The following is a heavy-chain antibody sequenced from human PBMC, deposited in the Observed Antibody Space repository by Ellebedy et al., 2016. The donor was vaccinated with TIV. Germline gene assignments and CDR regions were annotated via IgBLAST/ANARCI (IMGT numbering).Heavy chain of an antibody. CDR1: GFTFSSYA. D-gene: IGHD2-2*02. Sequence: GESLKISXAASGFTFSSYAMSWVRQAPGKGLEWVSAIRGRGVSTYYADSVKGRFTISRDNSKNTLYLQMNSLRAEDTAVYYCAKDPGYCSSTSCYRYFQHWGQGTLVTVSS. CDR3: AKDPGYCSSTSCYRYFQH. V-gene: IGHV3-23*01. J-gene: IGHJ1*01. CDR2: IRGRGVST.